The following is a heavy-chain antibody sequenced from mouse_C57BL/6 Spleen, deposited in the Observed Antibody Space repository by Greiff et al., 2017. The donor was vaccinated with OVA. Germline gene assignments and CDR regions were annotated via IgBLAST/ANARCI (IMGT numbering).Heavy chain of an antibody. CDR1: GYTFTSYW. V-gene: IGHV1-52*01. J-gene: IGHJ4*01. Sequence: VQLQQPGAELVRPGSSVKLSCKASGYTFTSYWLHWVKQRPIQGLEWIGNIDPSDSETHYNQKFKDKATLTVDKSSSTAYMQLSSLTSEDSAVYYCARVLPGGYAMDYWGQGTSVTVSS. D-gene: IGHD1-1*01. CDR3: ARVLPGGYAMDY. CDR2: IDPSDSET.